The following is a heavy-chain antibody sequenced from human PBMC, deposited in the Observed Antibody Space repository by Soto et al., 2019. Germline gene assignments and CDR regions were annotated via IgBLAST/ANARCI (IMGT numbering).Heavy chain of an antibody. CDR3: ASPSRLQLRAFDI. Sequence: LSLTCTVSGGSITTGGSYWSWIRQHPGKGLEWIGNIYHSGNTYYNPSLKSRLTISVDTSKNHFSLMVDSVTAADTAMYYCASPSRLQLRAFDIWGQGTMVTVSS. V-gene: IGHV4-31*03. CDR2: IYHSGNT. J-gene: IGHJ3*02. CDR1: GGSITTGGSY. D-gene: IGHD5-12*01.